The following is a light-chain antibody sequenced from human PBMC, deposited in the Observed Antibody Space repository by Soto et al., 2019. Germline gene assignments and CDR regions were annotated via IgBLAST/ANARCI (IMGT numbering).Light chain of an antibody. V-gene: IGLV2-18*02. CDR1: SSDVGTYNR. CDR3: SSYTSSSTLL. Sequence: QSVLTQPPSVSGSPGQSVTISCTGTSSDVGTYNRVSWYQEPPGTAPKLMIYEVNNRPSGVPDRFSGSKSGNTASLTISGXXXXXXXDYYCSSYTSSSTLLFGGGTKLTVL. J-gene: IGLJ2*01. CDR2: EVN.